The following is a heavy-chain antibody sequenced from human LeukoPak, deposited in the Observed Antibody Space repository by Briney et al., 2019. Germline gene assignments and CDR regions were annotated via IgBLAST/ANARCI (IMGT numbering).Heavy chain of an antibody. CDR1: GYTFTSYG. Sequence: ASAKVSCKASGYTFTSYGISWVRQAPGQGLEWMGWISAYNGNTNYAQKLQGRVTMTTDTSTSTAYMELRSLRSDDTAVYYCASGVAAATLYGMDVWGQGTTVTVSS. J-gene: IGHJ6*02. V-gene: IGHV1-18*01. CDR3: ASGVAAATLYGMDV. D-gene: IGHD6-13*01. CDR2: ISAYNGNT.